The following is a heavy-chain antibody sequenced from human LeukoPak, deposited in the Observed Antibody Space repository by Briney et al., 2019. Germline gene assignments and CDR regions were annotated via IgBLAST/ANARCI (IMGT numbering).Heavy chain of an antibody. CDR3: ANDPNGDYIGAFDF. CDR1: GFIFSRYG. Sequence: GSLRLSCTGSGFIFSRYGMVCVRQAPGKGLEWVSAMRGDGGDIRYADSVKGRFTISRDNSKNTLYLQMNSLRAEDTAVYYCANDPNGDYIGAFDFWGQGTMVTVS. V-gene: IGHV3-23*01. CDR2: MRGDGGDI. J-gene: IGHJ3*01. D-gene: IGHD4-17*01.